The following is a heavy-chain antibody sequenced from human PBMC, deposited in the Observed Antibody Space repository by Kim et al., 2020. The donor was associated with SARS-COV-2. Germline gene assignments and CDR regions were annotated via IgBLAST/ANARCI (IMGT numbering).Heavy chain of an antibody. CDR2: IDGSDGTT. CDR3: MKGGWGWIWDH. CDR1: GFTFTGYA. V-gene: IGHV3-23*01. Sequence: GGSLRLSCTTSGFTFTGYAMSWVRQAPGKGLEWVSSIDGSDGTTYYVDSVNGRFTISRDNSKNTLYLQMNSLRANDTAVYYCMKGGWGWIWDHWGQGTRVTASS. D-gene: IGHD2-2*03. J-gene: IGHJ4*02.